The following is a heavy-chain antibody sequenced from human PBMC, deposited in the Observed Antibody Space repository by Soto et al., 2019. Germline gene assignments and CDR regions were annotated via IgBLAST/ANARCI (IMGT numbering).Heavy chain of an antibody. J-gene: IGHJ4*02. V-gene: IGHV4-30-4*01. CDR3: AGELSNSPEYFDF. CDR1: GGPISSDYYY. CDR2: IYYSGRT. Sequence: SETLSLTCTVSGGPISSDYYYWSWIRQPPGKGLEWIFYIYYSGRTAYNPSLKSRIIISIDTSKNQFSLSLNSLNAEDTAVYYCAGELSNSPEYFDFWGLGTLVPVSS. D-gene: IGHD6-6*01.